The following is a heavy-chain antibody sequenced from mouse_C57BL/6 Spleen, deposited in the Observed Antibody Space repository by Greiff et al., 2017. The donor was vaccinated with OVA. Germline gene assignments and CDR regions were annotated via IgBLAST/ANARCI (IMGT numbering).Heavy chain of an antibody. CDR1: GYTFTSYW. V-gene: IGHV1-69*01. J-gene: IGHJ4*01. CDR2: IDPSDSYT. CDR3: ARRGYSNSYAMDY. D-gene: IGHD2-5*01. Sequence: QVQLQQPGAELVMPGASVKLSCKASGYTFTSYWMHWVKQRPGQGLEWIGEIDPSDSYTNYNQKFKGKSTLTVDKSSSTAYMQLSRLTSEDSAVYYCARRGYSNSYAMDYWGQGTSVTVSS.